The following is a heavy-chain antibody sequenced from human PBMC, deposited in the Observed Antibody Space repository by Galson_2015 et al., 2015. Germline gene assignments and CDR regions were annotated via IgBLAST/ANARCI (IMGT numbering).Heavy chain of an antibody. CDR3: ARGVGITIFGVVRLGWFDP. D-gene: IGHD3-3*01. V-gene: IGHV4-31*02. CDR2: T. Sequence: TYYNPSLKSRVTISVDTSKNQFSLKLSSVTAADTAVYYCARGVGITIFGVVRLGWFDPWGQGTLVTVSS. J-gene: IGHJ5*02.